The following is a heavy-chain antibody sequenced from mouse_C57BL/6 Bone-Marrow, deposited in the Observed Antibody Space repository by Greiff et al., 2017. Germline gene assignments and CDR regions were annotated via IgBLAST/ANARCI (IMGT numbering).Heavy chain of an antibody. D-gene: IGHD2-3*01. Sequence: QVHVKQSGPGLVQPSQSLSITCTVSGFSLTSYGVHWVRQSPGKGLEWLGVIWSGGSTDYNAAFISRLSISKDNSKSQVFFKMNSLQADDTAIYYCARERNGYYLPDAMDYWGQGTSVTVSS. CDR3: ARERNGYYLPDAMDY. CDR1: GFSLTSYG. CDR2: IWSGGST. J-gene: IGHJ4*01. V-gene: IGHV2-2*01.